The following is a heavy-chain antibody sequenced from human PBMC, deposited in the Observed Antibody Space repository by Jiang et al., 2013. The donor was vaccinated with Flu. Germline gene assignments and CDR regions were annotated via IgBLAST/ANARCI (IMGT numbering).Heavy chain of an antibody. V-gene: IGHV3-7*01. Sequence: QLVESGGDLVQPGGSLRLSCAASGFTFDKYWMTWVRQAPGKGLEWVANINKDGSRRDYVDSVKGRFTISRDNAKNSLYLQMNSLRVEDTAVYFCARPRPYSSTLFAYYGLDVWGQGTTVIVSS. CDR2: INKDGSRR. CDR1: GFTFDKYW. D-gene: IGHD6-6*01. CDR3: ARPRPYSSTLFAYYGLDV. J-gene: IGHJ6*02.